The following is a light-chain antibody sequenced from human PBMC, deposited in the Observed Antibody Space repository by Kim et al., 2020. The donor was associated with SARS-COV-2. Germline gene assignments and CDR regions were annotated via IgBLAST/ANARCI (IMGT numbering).Light chain of an antibody. Sequence: EIVLTQSPGTLSLSPGERATLSCRASQSVSSSYLAWIQQKPGQAPRLLIYGASSRATGIPDRFSGSGSGTDFTLTISRLEPEDFAVYYCQQYGSSPYTFGQGTKLEIK. CDR3: QQYGSSPYT. CDR1: QSVSSSY. CDR2: GAS. J-gene: IGKJ2*01. V-gene: IGKV3-20*01.